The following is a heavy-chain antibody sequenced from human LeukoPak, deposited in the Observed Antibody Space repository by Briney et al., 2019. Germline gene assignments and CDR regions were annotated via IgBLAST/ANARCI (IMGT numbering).Heavy chain of an antibody. D-gene: IGHD3-10*01. CDR2: ISSSGSTI. CDR1: GFTFSSYE. V-gene: IGHV3-48*03. J-gene: IGHJ3*02. Sequence: GGSLRLSCAASGFTFSSYEMNWVRQAPGKGLEWVSYISSSGSTIYYADSVKSRFTISRDNAKNSLYLQMNSLRAEDMALYYCAKGVRVRATYGWGAFDIWGQGTMVTVSS. CDR3: AKGVRVRATYGWGAFDI.